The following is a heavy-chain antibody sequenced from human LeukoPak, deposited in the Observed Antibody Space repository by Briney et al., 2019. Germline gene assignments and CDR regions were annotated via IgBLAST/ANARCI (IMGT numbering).Heavy chain of an antibody. D-gene: IGHD3-22*01. CDR1: GFTLNTYT. Sequence: GGSLRLSCAVSGFTLNTYTMNWVRQAPGKGLEWVSSISSSSSYIYYADSVKGRFTISRDNAKNSLYLQMNSLRAEDTAVYYCARALYYYDSSGMQAYYFDYWGQGTLVTVSS. CDR3: ARALYYYDSSGMQAYYFDY. CDR2: ISSSSSYI. V-gene: IGHV3-21*01. J-gene: IGHJ4*02.